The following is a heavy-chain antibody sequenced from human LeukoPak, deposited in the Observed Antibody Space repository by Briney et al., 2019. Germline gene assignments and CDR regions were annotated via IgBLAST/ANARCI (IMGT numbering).Heavy chain of an antibody. J-gene: IGHJ6*03. CDR3: ARGRQQQLGGYYYYYMDV. CDR2: INHSGST. Sequence: SETLSLTCAGYGGSFSGYYWSWIRQPPGKGLEWIGEINHSGSTNYNPSLKSRVTISVDTSKNQFSMKLSSVTAADTAVYYCARGRQQQLGGYYYYYMDVWGKGTTVTVSS. D-gene: IGHD6-13*01. V-gene: IGHV4-34*01. CDR1: GGSFSGYY.